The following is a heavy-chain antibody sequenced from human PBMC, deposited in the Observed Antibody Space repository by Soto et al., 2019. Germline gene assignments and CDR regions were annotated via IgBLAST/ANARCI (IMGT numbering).Heavy chain of an antibody. J-gene: IGHJ4*02. D-gene: IGHD3-3*02. CDR3: ARGPFAGISGCDF. Sequence: QVQLVESGGGVVQPGRSLRLSCAASGFIFSSYGMHWVRQAPGKGLEWVAIIWHDGSSGYYADSVKGRFTISRDNSRNTLYLDMNSLRGDDTAVYYCARGPFAGISGCDFWGQGTLVTVSS. V-gene: IGHV3-33*08. CDR1: GFIFSSYG. CDR2: IWHDGSSG.